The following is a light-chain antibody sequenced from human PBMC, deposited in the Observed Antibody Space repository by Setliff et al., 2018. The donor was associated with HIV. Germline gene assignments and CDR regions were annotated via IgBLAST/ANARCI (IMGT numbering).Light chain of an antibody. CDR3: SSYSSSSTLV. CDR2: DVY. V-gene: IGLV2-11*01. J-gene: IGLJ2*01. CDR1: SSDVGAYSF. Sequence: QSVLTQPRSVSGSPGQSVTFSCTGSSSDVGAYSFVSWYQQHPGKAPKLIIYDVYRRPSGVPDRFSGSKSGDTASLTISGLQSEDEADYYCSSYSSSSTLVFGGGTKVTVL.